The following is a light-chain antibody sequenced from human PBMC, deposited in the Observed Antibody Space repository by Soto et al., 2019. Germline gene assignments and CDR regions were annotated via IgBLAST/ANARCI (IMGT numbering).Light chain of an antibody. CDR2: DVS. CDR3: SSYTSSSPYV. CDR1: SSDVGGYNY. J-gene: IGLJ1*01. Sequence: ALTQPASVSGSPGQSITISCTGTSSDVGGYNYVSWYQQHPGKAPKLMIYDVSNRPSGVSNRFSGSKSGNTASLTISGLQAEDEADYYCSSYTSSSPYVFGTGPKVPVL. V-gene: IGLV2-14*01.